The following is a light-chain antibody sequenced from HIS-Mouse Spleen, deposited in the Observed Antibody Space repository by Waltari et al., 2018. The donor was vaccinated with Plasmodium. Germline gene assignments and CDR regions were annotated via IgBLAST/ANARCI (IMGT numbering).Light chain of an antibody. CDR3: MQALQTPPT. V-gene: IGKV2-28*01. J-gene: IGKJ2*01. Sequence: DIVMTQSPLSLPVTPGEPASISCRSSQSLLHSNGYNYLDWYLQKPGQSPQLLIYLGSNRASGVPDRFNGSGSGTDFTLKISRVEAEDVGVYYCMQALQTPPTFGQGTKLEIK. CDR1: QSLLHSNGYNY. CDR2: LGS.